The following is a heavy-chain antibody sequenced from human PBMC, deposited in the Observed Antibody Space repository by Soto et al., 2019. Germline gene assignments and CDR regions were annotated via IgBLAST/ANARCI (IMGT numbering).Heavy chain of an antibody. Sequence: PSETLSLTCAVSGGSISSSNWWSWVRRPPGKGLEWIGEIYHSGSTNYNPSFKSRVTISVDKSKNQFSLKLSSVTAADTAVYYCARALGSTDLFDYWGQGTQVTVSS. CDR2: IYHSGST. V-gene: IGHV4-4*02. CDR1: GGSISSSNW. D-gene: IGHD3-16*01. J-gene: IGHJ4*02. CDR3: ARALGSTDLFDY.